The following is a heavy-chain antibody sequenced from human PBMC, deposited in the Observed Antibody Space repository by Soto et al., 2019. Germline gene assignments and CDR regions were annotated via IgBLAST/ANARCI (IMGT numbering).Heavy chain of an antibody. D-gene: IGHD1-1*01. J-gene: IGHJ3*02. CDR2: ISGSGGST. V-gene: IGHV3-23*01. CDR1: GFTFSSYA. Sequence: EVQLLESGGGLVQPGGSLRLSCAASGFTFSSYAMSWVRQAPGKGLEWVSAISGSGGSTYYADSVKGRFTISRDNSKNTLYMQMNSLRAEDTAVYYCAKDGLEPWAFDIWGQGTMVTVSS. CDR3: AKDGLEPWAFDI.